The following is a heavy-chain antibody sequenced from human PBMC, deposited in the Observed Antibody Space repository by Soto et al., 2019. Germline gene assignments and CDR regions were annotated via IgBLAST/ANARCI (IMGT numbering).Heavy chain of an antibody. CDR1: GGSIRSGGYF. CDR3: AREYGLGSGWFDP. J-gene: IGHJ5*02. D-gene: IGHD3-10*01. CDR2: IYYSGST. V-gene: IGHV4-31*03. Sequence: SETLSLTCTVSGGSIRSGGYFWSWIRQHPGKGLEWIGYIYYSGSTYYNPSLKSRVTISVDTSKNQFSLKLSSVTAADTAVYYCAREYGLGSGWFDPWGQGTLVTVSS.